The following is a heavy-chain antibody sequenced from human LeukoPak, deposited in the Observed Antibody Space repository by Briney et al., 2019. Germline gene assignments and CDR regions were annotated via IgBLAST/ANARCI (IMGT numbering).Heavy chain of an antibody. Sequence: PSETLSLTCAVYGGSFSGYYWSWIRQPPGKGLEWIGEINHSGSTNYNPSLKSRVTISVDTSKNQFSLKLSSVTAADTAVYYCARDVGVGDPFDYWGQGTLVTVSS. D-gene: IGHD1-26*01. CDR1: GGSFSGYY. CDR3: ARDVGVGDPFDY. CDR2: INHSGST. V-gene: IGHV4-34*01. J-gene: IGHJ4*02.